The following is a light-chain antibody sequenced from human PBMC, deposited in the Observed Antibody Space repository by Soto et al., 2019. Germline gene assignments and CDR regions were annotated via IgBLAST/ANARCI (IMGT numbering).Light chain of an antibody. CDR3: QKYRQWPRT. Sequence: EIVLTQSPATLSVSPGERVTLSCRASQSVDINLAWYQQKPGQAPRLLIYGASTRATDMSGTFSGRGSGTEFTRTISNLRPEDFAVDYCQKYRQWPRTFGQGTKVDSK. J-gene: IGKJ1*01. V-gene: IGKV3-15*01. CDR2: GAS. CDR1: QSVDIN.